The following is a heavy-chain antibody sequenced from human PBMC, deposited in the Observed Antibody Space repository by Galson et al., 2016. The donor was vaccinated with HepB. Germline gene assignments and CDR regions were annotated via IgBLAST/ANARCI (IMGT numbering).Heavy chain of an antibody. J-gene: IGHJ3*02. CDR1: SGSISSSRYY. Sequence: SETLSLTCTVSSGSISSSRYYWGWIRQPPGKGLEWIGSVYYSGTAYYDPSLKSRVSISVDTSKNQFSLRLSSVTAGDTAVYFCASHCGGDCYNNLADAFDNWGRGTMVTVSS. CDR2: VYYSGTA. CDR3: ASHCGGDCYNNLADAFDN. V-gene: IGHV4-39*01. D-gene: IGHD2-21*01.